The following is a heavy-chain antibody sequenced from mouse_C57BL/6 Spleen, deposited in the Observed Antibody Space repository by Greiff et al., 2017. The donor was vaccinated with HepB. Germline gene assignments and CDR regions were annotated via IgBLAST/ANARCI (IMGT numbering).Heavy chain of an antibody. CDR1: GFTFSDYG. CDR3: ARGSSYGYAMDY. J-gene: IGHJ4*01. D-gene: IGHD1-1*01. Sequence: EVKLVESGGGLVKPGGSLKLSCAASGFTFSDYGMHWVRQAPGKGLEWVAYISSGSSTIYYADTVKGRFTISRDNAKNTLFLQMTSLRSEDTAMYYCARGSSYGYAMDYWGQGTSVTVSS. V-gene: IGHV5-17*01. CDR2: ISSGSSTI.